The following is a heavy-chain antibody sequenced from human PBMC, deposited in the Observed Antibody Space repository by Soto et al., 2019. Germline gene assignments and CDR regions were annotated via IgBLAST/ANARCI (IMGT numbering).Heavy chain of an antibody. D-gene: IGHD2-15*01. V-gene: IGHV4-31*03. J-gene: IGHJ6*02. CDR3: ARGGLGYCSGGSCYSAELSRYYYGMDV. Sequence: QVQLQESGPGLVKPSQTLSLTCTVSGGSISSGGYYWSWIRQHPGKGLEWIGYIYYSGSTYYNPSLQSRVTISVDTSKNQVSLKLSPVTDAETAVYYCARGGLGYCSGGSCYSAELSRYYYGMDVWGQGTTVTVSS. CDR1: GGSISSGGYY. CDR2: IYYSGST.